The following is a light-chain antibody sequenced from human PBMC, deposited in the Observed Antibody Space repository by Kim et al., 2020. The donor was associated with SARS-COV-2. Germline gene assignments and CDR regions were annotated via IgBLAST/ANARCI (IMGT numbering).Light chain of an antibody. CDR2: DAS. J-gene: IGKJ1*01. V-gene: IGKV3-11*01. CDR1: QSVSSY. CDR3: QQRSNWPGT. Sequence: LSPGERATLSCRASQSVSSYLAWYQQKPGQAPRLLIYDASNRATGIPARFSGSGSGTDFTLTISSLEPEDFAVYYCQQRSNWPGTFGQGTKVEIK.